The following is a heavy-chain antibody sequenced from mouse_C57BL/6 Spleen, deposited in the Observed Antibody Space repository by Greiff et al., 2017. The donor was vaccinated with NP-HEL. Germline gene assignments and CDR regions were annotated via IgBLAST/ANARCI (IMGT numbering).Heavy chain of an antibody. Sequence: QVQLQQSGAELARPGASVKLSCKASGYTFTSYGISWVKQRTGQGLEWIGEISPRSGNTYYNEKFKGKATLTAGKSSSTAYMELRSLTSEDSAVYFCARLRDYGYDAYWGQGTTLTVSS. CDR1: GYTFTSYG. D-gene: IGHD2-2*01. J-gene: IGHJ2*01. CDR3: ARLRDYGYDAY. CDR2: ISPRSGNT. V-gene: IGHV1-81*01.